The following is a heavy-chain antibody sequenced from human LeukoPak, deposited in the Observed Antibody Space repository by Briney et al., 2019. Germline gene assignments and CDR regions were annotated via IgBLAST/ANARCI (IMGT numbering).Heavy chain of an antibody. CDR1: GYTFTGYY. Sequence: ASVKVSCKASGYTFTGYYMHWVRQAPGQGLEWMGWINPNTGGTNPAQKFQGRVTMTWDTSISTAYRELSRLKSDDTAVYYCGAPLQQWLVPGGGTFDFWGQGTLVTVSS. CDR2: INPNTGGT. J-gene: IGHJ4*02. CDR3: GAPLQQWLVPGGGTFDF. V-gene: IGHV1-2*02. D-gene: IGHD6-19*01.